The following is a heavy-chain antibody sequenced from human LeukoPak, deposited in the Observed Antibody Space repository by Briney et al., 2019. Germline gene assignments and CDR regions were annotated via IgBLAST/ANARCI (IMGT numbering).Heavy chain of an antibody. CDR3: ARFSGSGSRFDP. D-gene: IGHD1-26*01. J-gene: IGHJ5*02. Sequence: PGGSLRLSCAASRFTVSSNYMSWVRQAPGKGLEWVSVIYSGGSTYYADSVKGRFTISRDNPKNTLYLQMNSLRAEDTAVYYCARFSGSGSRFDPWGQGTLVTVSS. V-gene: IGHV3-53*01. CDR1: RFTVSSNY. CDR2: IYSGGST.